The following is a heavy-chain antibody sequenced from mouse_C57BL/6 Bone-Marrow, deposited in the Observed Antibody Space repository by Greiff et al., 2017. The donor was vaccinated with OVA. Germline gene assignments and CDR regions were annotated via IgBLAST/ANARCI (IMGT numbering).Heavy chain of an antibody. CDR3: ARAALPIYDGYYWFAY. CDR2: IYPRSGNT. Sequence: VQLQESGAELARPGASVKLSCKASGYTFTSYGISWVKQRTGQGLEWIGEIYPRSGNTYYNEKFKGKATLTADKSSSTAYMELRSLTSEDSAVYFGARAALPIYDGYYWFAYWGQGTLVTVSA. V-gene: IGHV1-81*01. D-gene: IGHD2-3*01. J-gene: IGHJ3*01. CDR1: GYTFTSYG.